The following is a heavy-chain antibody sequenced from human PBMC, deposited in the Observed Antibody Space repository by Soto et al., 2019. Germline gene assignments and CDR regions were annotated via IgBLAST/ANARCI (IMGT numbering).Heavy chain of an antibody. CDR3: AVGITIFGVVTSTYYYYYGMDV. J-gene: IGHJ6*02. CDR1: GGTFSSYA. CDR2: IIPIFGTA. D-gene: IGHD3-3*01. V-gene: IGHV1-69*01. Sequence: QVQLVQSGAEVNKPGSSVKVSCMASGGTFSSYAISWVRQAPGRGLEWMGGIIPIFGTANYAQKFQGRVTITADESTSTAYMELSSLRSEDTAVYYCAVGITIFGVVTSTYYYYYGMDVWGQGTTVTVSS.